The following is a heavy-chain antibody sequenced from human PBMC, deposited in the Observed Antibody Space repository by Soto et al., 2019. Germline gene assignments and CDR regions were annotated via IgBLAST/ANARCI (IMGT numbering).Heavy chain of an antibody. CDR1: GGTFSSYA. Sequence: QLVQSGAEVQKPGSSVKVSCKAPGGTFSSYAISWVRQAPGQGLEWMGGIIPIFGTANYAQKFQGRVTITADESTSTGYMELSSLRSEDTAVYYCARSQGGSSSLDIYYYYYYGMDVWGQGTTVTVSS. V-gene: IGHV1-69*01. D-gene: IGHD2-15*01. J-gene: IGHJ6*02. CDR2: IIPIFGTA. CDR3: ARSQGGSSSLDIYYYYYYGMDV.